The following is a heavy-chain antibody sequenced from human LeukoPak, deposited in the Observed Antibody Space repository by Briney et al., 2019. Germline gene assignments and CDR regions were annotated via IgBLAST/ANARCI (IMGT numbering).Heavy chain of an antibody. CDR3: ARRIAAAAAPYYFDY. CDR2: INSDGSST. D-gene: IGHD6-13*01. V-gene: IGHV3-74*01. CDR1: GFTFSSYT. Sequence: GGSLRLSCAASGFTFSSYTINWVRKAPGKGLLWVSRINSDGSSTSYADSVKGRFTISRDNAKNTLYLQMNSLRAEDTAVYYCARRIAAAAAPYYFDYWGQGTLVTVSS. J-gene: IGHJ4*02.